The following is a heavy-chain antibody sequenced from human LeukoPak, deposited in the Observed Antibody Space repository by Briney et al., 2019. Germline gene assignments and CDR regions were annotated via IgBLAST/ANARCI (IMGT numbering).Heavy chain of an antibody. Sequence: PSETLSLTCTVSNGSITNDGHFWSWLRQNPGKVLEWIGYVNSYGTTYYSPSFRGRALVSVDTPQNQFSLRLRSVTAADTAVYYCAKDRGSGWVHDFDYWGQGTLVTVSS. D-gene: IGHD6-19*01. CDR3: AKDRGSGWVHDFDY. CDR2: VNSYGTT. J-gene: IGHJ4*02. CDR1: NGSITNDGHF. V-gene: IGHV4-31*03.